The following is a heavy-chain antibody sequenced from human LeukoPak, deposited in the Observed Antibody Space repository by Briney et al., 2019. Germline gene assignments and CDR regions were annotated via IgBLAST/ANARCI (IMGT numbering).Heavy chain of an antibody. Sequence: GGSLRLSCAASGFTFSNDWMNWVRQAPGKGLEWVGRVKSKTDGGTTDYAAPVKGRFTISRDDSKNTLYLQMNSLRAEDTAVYYCAKDEGGITMIEPNYYFDYWGQGTLVTVSS. V-gene: IGHV3-15*01. CDR1: GFTFSNDW. CDR2: VKSKTDGGTT. D-gene: IGHD3-22*01. J-gene: IGHJ4*02. CDR3: AKDEGGITMIEPNYYFDY.